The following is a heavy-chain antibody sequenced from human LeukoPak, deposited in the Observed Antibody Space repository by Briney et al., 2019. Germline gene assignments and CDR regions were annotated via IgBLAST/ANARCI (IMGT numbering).Heavy chain of an antibody. J-gene: IGHJ6*04. Sequence: GESLRLSCAASEFTFSNYWMSWVRQAPGKGLEWVANIKQDGSQKYFAGSVKGRFTVSRDNIGNSLYLQMNSLRAEDTAVYYCARHEGYCSGGSCSVSGLTDYYYGMDVWGKGTTVTVSS. CDR1: EFTFSNYW. D-gene: IGHD2-15*01. CDR3: ARHEGYCSGGSCSVSGLTDYYYGMDV. CDR2: IKQDGSQK. V-gene: IGHV3-7*03.